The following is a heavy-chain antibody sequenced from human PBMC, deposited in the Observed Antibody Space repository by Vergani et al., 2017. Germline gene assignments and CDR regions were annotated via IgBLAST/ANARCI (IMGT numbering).Heavy chain of an antibody. CDR3: ARDQVRRFWSGYYTPHXFDP. D-gene: IGHD3-3*01. J-gene: IGHJ5*02. CDR2: ISSSSSYT. V-gene: IGHV3-11*05. Sequence: QVQLVESGGGLVKPGGSLRLSCAASGFTFSDYYMSWIRQAPGKGLEWVSYISSSSSYTNYADSVKGRFTISRDNAQNSLYLQMNSLRAEDTAVYYCARDQVRRFWSGYYTPHXFDPWGQGTLVTVSS. CDR1: GFTFSDYY.